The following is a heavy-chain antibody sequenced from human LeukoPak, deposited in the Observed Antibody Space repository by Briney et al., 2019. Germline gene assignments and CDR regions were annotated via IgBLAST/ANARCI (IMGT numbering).Heavy chain of an antibody. V-gene: IGHV3-30*03. CDR3: ARNRYYDILTGLIT. J-gene: IGHJ5*02. CDR1: GFTFGSYG. CDR2: ISYDGSNK. D-gene: IGHD3-9*01. Sequence: GGSLRLSCAASGFTFGSYGMHWVRQAPGKGLEWVAVISYDGSNKYYADSVKGRFTISRDNAKNSLYLQMNSLRAEDTAVYYCARNRYYDILTGLITWGQGTLVTVSS.